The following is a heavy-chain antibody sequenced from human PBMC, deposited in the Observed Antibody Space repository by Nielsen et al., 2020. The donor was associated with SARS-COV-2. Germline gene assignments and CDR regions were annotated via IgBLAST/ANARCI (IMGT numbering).Heavy chain of an antibody. D-gene: IGHD2-2*01. V-gene: IGHV5-10-1*01. CDR1: GYSFTSHW. CDR3: ARYASEYYYYYYMDF. CDR2: IDPSDSYV. Sequence: GESLKISCQGSGYSFTSHWITWVRQMPGKGLEWMGRIDPSDSYVDYSPSFQGHVAISADKSISTAYLQWSSLKASDTAMYYCARYASEYYYYYYMDFWGTVTTVTVPS. J-gene: IGHJ6*03.